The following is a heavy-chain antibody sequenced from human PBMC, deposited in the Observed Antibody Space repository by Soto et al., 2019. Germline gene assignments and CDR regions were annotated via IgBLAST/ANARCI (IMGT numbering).Heavy chain of an antibody. D-gene: IGHD3-22*01. CDR1: GFTFSSYG. CDR2: IWYDGSNK. Sequence: QVQLVESGGGVVQPGRSLRLSCAASGFTFSSYGMHWVRQAPGKGLEWVAVIWYDGSNKYYADSVKGRFTISRDNSKNTLYLKMNSLRAEDTAVYYCARDEYDSSGYYFDYWGQGTLVTVSS. CDR3: ARDEYDSSGYYFDY. V-gene: IGHV3-33*01. J-gene: IGHJ4*02.